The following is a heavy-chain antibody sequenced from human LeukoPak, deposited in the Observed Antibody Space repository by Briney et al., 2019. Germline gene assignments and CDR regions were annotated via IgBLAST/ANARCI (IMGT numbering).Heavy chain of an antibody. D-gene: IGHD6-19*01. J-gene: IGHJ6*03. CDR1: GFTFSSYS. CDR3: ARESSGWYRENYYYYNMDV. V-gene: IGHV3-21*01. CDR2: ISTSSSYI. Sequence: GGSLRLSCAASGFTFSSYSMNWVRQAPGKGLEWVSSISTSSSYIYYADSVKGRYTISRDNAKNSLYLQMNSLRAEDTAVYYCARESSGWYRENYYYYNMDVWGKGTTVTVSS.